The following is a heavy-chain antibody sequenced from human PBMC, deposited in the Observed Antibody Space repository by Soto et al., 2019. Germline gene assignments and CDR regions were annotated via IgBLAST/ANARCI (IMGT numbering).Heavy chain of an antibody. CDR3: ARDRPFYDILTGYRSQINWFDP. J-gene: IGHJ5*02. CDR1: GYTFTSYG. Sequence: ASVKVSCKASGYTFTSYGISWVRQAPGQGLEWMGWISAYNGNTNYAQKLQGRVTMTTDTSTSTAYMELRSLRSDDTAVYYCARDRPFYDILTGYRSQINWFDPWGKGTLVTVSS. D-gene: IGHD3-9*01. CDR2: ISAYNGNT. V-gene: IGHV1-18*01.